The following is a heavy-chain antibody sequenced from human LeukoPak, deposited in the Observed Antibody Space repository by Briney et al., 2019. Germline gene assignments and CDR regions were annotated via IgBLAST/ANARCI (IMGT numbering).Heavy chain of an antibody. CDR1: GFTFSSYG. D-gene: IGHD3-10*01. CDR3: AKDPGSGDWFDP. Sequence: GGSLRLSCAASGFTFSSYGMHWVRQAPGKGLEWVAFIRYDGTNKYYADSVKGRFTISRDNSKNTLYLQMNSLRAEDTAVYYCAKDPGSGDWFDPWGQGTLVTVSS. V-gene: IGHV3-30*02. J-gene: IGHJ5*02. CDR2: IRYDGTNK.